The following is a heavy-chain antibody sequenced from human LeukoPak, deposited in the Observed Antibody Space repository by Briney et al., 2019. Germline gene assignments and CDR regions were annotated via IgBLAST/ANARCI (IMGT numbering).Heavy chain of an antibody. J-gene: IGHJ3*02. D-gene: IGHD1-26*01. Sequence: GGSLTLSCAACGCTLDDYGMSWVRDAPGKGVEGVSGINWNGGSTGYADSVKGRFTISRDNAKNSLYLQMNSLRAEDTALYYCARKYSGGYYYFGSFDIWGQGTMVTVSS. CDR1: GCTLDDYG. CDR2: INWNGGST. V-gene: IGHV3-20*04. CDR3: ARKYSGGYYYFGSFDI.